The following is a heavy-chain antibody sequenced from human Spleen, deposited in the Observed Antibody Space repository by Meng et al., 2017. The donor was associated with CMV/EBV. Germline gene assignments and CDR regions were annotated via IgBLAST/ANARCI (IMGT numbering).Heavy chain of an antibody. CDR3: ARESNGDPPYYNYYTMDV. CDR1: GFTFSSYG. D-gene: IGHD4-17*01. J-gene: IGHJ6*02. CDR2: IYSGGST. Sequence: GESLKISCAASGFTFSSYGMNWVRQAPGKGLEWVSVIYSGGSTYYADSVKGRFTISRDNSKNTLYLHMNSLRVEDTGVYYCARESNGDPPYYNYYTMDVWGQGTTVTVSS. V-gene: IGHV3-NL1*01.